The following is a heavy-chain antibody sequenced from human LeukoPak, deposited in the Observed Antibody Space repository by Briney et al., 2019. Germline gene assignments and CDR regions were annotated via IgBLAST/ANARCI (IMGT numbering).Heavy chain of an antibody. CDR1: GFTFSSYA. Sequence: GGSLRLSCAASGFTFSSYAMSWVRQAPGKGPEWVSALSGSGGSTYYADSVKGRFTISRDNSKNTLYLQMNSLRAEDTAVYYCAKGGTPREQQLFDYWGQGTLVTVSS. CDR2: LSGSGGST. D-gene: IGHD6-13*01. CDR3: AKGGTPREQQLFDY. V-gene: IGHV3-23*01. J-gene: IGHJ4*02.